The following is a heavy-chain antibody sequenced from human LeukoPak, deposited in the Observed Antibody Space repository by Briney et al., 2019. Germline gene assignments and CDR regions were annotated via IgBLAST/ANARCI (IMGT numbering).Heavy chain of an antibody. CDR1: GFSFNSYW. CDR3: ARAQAVAGTGGLAP. J-gene: IGHJ5*02. Sequence: PGGSLRLSCAASGFSFNSYWMHGVRQVPGKGLVWVSRIRSDGSTTSYADSVKGRFTISRDNAKNTLYLQMNSLRDEDTAIYYCARAQAVAGTGGLAPWGQGTLVTVSS. V-gene: IGHV3-74*01. D-gene: IGHD6-19*01. CDR2: IRSDGSTT.